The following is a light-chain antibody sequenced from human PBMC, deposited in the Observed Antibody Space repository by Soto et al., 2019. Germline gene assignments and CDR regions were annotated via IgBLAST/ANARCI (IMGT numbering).Light chain of an antibody. CDR1: QSVTKS. CDR3: QQRSAWPPSLT. CDR2: ATS. V-gene: IGKV3-11*01. J-gene: IGKJ4*01. Sequence: EIVLTQSPATLSLSPGERATLSCRASQSVTKSLAWYQQKPGQAPRLLIFATSHRATDIPTRFSGSGSETDFTLTISSLEPEDFAVAYCQQRSAWPPSLTFGGGTKVEIK.